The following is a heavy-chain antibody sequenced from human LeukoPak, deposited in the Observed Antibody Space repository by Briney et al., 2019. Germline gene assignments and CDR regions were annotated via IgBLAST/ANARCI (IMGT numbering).Heavy chain of an antibody. J-gene: IGHJ6*03. D-gene: IGHD2-2*01. CDR2: TSFDGTTK. CDR3: ARGSSTNCYGGNCFYYYMAV. CDR1: GFTFSTYA. Sequence: GGSLRLSCAASGFTFSTYAMHWVRQAPGKGLEWVAVTSFDGTTKYYADSVKGRFTVSRDNSKNTLILQMNSLRAEDTAVYYCARGSSTNCYGGNCFYYYMAVWGKGTTVSVSS. V-gene: IGHV3-30*04.